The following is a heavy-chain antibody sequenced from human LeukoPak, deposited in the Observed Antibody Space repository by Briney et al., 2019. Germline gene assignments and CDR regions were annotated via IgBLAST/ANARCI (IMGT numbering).Heavy chain of an antibody. V-gene: IGHV3-48*03. CDR2: ISSSGSTI. Sequence: PGGSLRLSCAASGFTFSSYEMNWVRQAPGKGLEWVSYISSSGSTIYYADSVKGRFTISRDNAKNSLYLQMNSLRAEDTAVYYCAREGGIVVAYGFDYWGQGTLVTVSS. CDR1: GFTFSSYE. J-gene: IGHJ4*02. CDR3: AREGGIVVAYGFDY. D-gene: IGHD2-2*01.